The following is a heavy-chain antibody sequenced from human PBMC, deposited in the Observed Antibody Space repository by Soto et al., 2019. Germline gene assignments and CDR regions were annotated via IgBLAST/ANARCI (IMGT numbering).Heavy chain of an antibody. J-gene: IGHJ4*02. CDR3: ARQSRRSGSSSAPWGY. V-gene: IGHV3-33*01. CDR2: IWYDGSNK. D-gene: IGHD6-6*01. Sequence: QVQLVESGGGVVQPGRSLRLSCAASGFTFSSYGMHWVRQAPGKGLEWVAVIWYDGSNKYYADSVKGRFTISRDNSKNTLYLQMNSLRAEDTAVYYCARQSRRSGSSSAPWGYWGQGTLVPVSS. CDR1: GFTFSSYG.